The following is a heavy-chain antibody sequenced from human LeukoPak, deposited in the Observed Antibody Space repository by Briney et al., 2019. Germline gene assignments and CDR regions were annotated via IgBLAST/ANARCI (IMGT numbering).Heavy chain of an antibody. J-gene: IGHJ4*02. V-gene: IGHV3-48*04. CDR2: ITSSGSSI. CDR3: ARGRLYSSGWYYFDY. CDR1: GFTFSSYS. D-gene: IGHD6-19*01. Sequence: PGGSLRLSCAASGFTFSSYSMNWVRQAPGKGLDWVSYITSSGSSIYYADSVKGRFTISRDNAKKSLYLQMNSLRAEDTAVYYCARGRLYSSGWYYFDYWGQGTLVTVSS.